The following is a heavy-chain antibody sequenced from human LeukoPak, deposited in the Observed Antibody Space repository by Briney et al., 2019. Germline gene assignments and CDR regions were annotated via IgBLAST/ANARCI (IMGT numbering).Heavy chain of an antibody. Sequence: SQTLSLTCAVSGGSISSGGYSWSWIRQPPGKGLEWIGYIYHSGSTYYNPSLKSRVTISVGRSKNQFSLKLSSVTAADTAVYYCARVNADTLNYYYYYGMDVWGQGTTVTVSS. CDR2: IYHSGST. CDR3: ARVNADTLNYYYYYGMDV. D-gene: IGHD5-18*01. CDR1: GGSISSGGYS. J-gene: IGHJ6*02. V-gene: IGHV4-30-2*01.